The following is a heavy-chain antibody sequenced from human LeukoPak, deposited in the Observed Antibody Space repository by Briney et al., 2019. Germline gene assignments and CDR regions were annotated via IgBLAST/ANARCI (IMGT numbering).Heavy chain of an antibody. D-gene: IGHD6-19*01. Sequence: QAGGSLRLSCAAAGFIFSSYAVHWVRQAPGKGLEWAAFISFDGSNKYYADSVKGRFTISRDNSKNTLYLQMNSLRAEDTAVYYCARQVAGLDYWGQGTLVTVSS. CDR1: GFIFSSYA. V-gene: IGHV3-30-3*01. CDR2: ISFDGSNK. J-gene: IGHJ4*02. CDR3: ARQVAGLDY.